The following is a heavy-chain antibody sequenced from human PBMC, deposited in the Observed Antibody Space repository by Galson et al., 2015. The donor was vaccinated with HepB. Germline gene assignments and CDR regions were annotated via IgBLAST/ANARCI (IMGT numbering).Heavy chain of an antibody. CDR2: VTAYGETT. J-gene: IGHJ2*01. D-gene: IGHD2-15*01. V-gene: IGHV3-23*01. CDR3: ARLYLDLRTRVSDWIFDL. Sequence: SLRLSCAASGFTFTHYGMTWVRQAPGKGLEWVSGVTAYGETTYYADSVKGRFTISKDNSKNTLYLDMDGLRVGDTALYYCARLYLDLRTRVSDWIFDLWGRGTLVTVSS. CDR1: GFTFTHYG.